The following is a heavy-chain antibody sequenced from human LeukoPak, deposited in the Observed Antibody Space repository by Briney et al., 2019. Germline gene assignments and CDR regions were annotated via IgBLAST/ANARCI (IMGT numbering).Heavy chain of an antibody. CDR3: AREIVGATNFDY. V-gene: IGHV4-61*01. CDR1: GGSVSSGSYY. Sequence: PSETLSLTCTVSGGSVSSGSYYWSWIRQPPGKGLEWIGYIYYSGSTNYNPSLKSRVTISVDTSKNQFSLKLSSVTAADTAVYYCAREIVGATNFDYWGQGTLVTVSS. J-gene: IGHJ4*02. CDR2: IYYSGST. D-gene: IGHD1-26*01.